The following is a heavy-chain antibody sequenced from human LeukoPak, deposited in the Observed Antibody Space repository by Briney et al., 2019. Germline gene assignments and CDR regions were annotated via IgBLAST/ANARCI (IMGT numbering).Heavy chain of an antibody. D-gene: IGHD1-26*01. CDR1: GFTFSSYW. V-gene: IGHV3-74*01. CDR2: INSDGSTA. Sequence: QPGGSLRLSCAASGFTFSSYWMYWVRQAPGKGLVWVSRINSDGSTASYADSVKGRFTISRDNAKNTLYLQMNSLRAEDTAVYYCAKDRAELGFDYWGQGTLVTVSS. J-gene: IGHJ4*02. CDR3: AKDRAELGFDY.